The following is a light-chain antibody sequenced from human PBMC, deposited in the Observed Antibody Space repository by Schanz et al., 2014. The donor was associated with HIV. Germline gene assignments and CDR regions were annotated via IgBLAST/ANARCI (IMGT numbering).Light chain of an antibody. CDR3: QQRSNWPPMYT. Sequence: EIVMTQSPATLSVSPGERATLSCRASQSVSRNLAWYQQKPGQAPRLLIYSASTRATGIPARFSGSGSGTDFTLTISSLEPEDFALYYCQQRSNWPPMYTFGQGTKLEIK. CDR2: SAS. V-gene: IGKV3-15*01. J-gene: IGKJ2*01. CDR1: QSVSRN.